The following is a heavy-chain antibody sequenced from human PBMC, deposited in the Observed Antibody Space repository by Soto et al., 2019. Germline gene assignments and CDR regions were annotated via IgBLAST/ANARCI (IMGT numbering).Heavy chain of an antibody. CDR1: GGSISSYY. Sequence: SETLSLTCTVSGGSISSYYWSWIRQPPGKGLEWIGYIYYSGSTNYNPSLKSRVTISVDTSKNQFSLRLSSVTAADTAVYYCARAYDFWSGYYEAHNWFDPWGQGTLVTVSS. D-gene: IGHD3-3*01. V-gene: IGHV4-59*01. CDR2: IYYSGST. CDR3: ARAYDFWSGYYEAHNWFDP. J-gene: IGHJ5*02.